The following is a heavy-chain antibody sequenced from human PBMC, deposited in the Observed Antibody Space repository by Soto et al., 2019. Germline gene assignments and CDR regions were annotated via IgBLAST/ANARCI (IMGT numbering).Heavy chain of an antibody. CDR3: ARTDIVTTNWFGP. V-gene: IGHV4-34*02. Sequence: QVHLQQWGAGLLKPSETLSLTCAVYGESFIGYYWTWIRQPPGKGLEWIGEINHRGSTNYNPSLKSRVSISIDTSKNQFSLKLTSVTAADTSVYYCARTDIVTTNWFGPWGQGTLVTVSS. CDR1: GESFIGYY. J-gene: IGHJ5*02. D-gene: IGHD5-12*01. CDR2: INHRGST.